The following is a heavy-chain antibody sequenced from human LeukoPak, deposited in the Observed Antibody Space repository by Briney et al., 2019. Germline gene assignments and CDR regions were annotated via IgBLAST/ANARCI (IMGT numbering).Heavy chain of an antibody. CDR1: GGSFSGYY. CDR3: ASLRITMVRGVTVGYFDY. D-gene: IGHD3-10*01. V-gene: IGHV4-34*01. J-gene: IGHJ4*02. CDR2: INHSGST. Sequence: PSETLSLTCAVYGGSFSGYYWSWIRQPPGKGLEWIGEINHSGSTNYNPSLKSRVTISVDTSKNQFSLKLSSVTAADTAVYYCASLRITMVRGVTVGYFDYWGQGTLVTVSS.